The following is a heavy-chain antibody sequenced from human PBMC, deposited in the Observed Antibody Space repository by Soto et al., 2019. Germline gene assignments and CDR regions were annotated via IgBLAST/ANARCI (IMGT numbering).Heavy chain of an antibody. CDR1: GHTFTSYG. J-gene: IGHJ6*02. V-gene: IGHV1-18*01. Sequence: SVKVSCKASGHTFTSYGISWVRQAPGQGLEWMGWISTYNGNTNYAQKLQGRVTMTTDTSTSTAYMELRSLRSDDTAVYYCARGPFGEAARIGPRLYYYGMDVWGQGTTVTVSS. D-gene: IGHD6-6*01. CDR2: ISTYNGNT. CDR3: ARGPFGEAARIGPRLYYYGMDV.